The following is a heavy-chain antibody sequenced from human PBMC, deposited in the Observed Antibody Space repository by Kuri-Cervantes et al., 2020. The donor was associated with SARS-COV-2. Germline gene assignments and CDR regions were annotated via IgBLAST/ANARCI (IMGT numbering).Heavy chain of an antibody. D-gene: IGHD5-18*01. V-gene: IGHV3-48*02. Sequence: LSLTCAASGFTFSSYSMNWVRQAPGKGLEWVSSISSSSSTIYYADSVKGRFTISRDNAKNSLYLQMNSLRDEDTAVYYCARDSRGYSYGYGHLFDYWGQGTLVTVSS. J-gene: IGHJ4*02. CDR2: ISSSSSTI. CDR1: GFTFSSYS. CDR3: ARDSRGYSYGYGHLFDY.